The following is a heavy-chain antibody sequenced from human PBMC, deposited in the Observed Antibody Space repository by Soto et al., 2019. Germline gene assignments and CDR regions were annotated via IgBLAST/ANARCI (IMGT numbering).Heavy chain of an antibody. CDR3: ARGGGSTKVDY. J-gene: IGHJ4*02. CDR1: GGSITSSGYY. CDR2: TSNSGST. D-gene: IGHD2-2*01. V-gene: IGHV4-31*03. Sequence: QVQLQESGPGLVKPSQTLSLTCTVSGGSITSSGYYWSWIRQPPGEGLGWIGFTSNSGSTSYNPSLKSRVTISVDTSSNQFSLNLKSVTAADTAVYYCARGGGSTKVDYWGQGTLVTVSP.